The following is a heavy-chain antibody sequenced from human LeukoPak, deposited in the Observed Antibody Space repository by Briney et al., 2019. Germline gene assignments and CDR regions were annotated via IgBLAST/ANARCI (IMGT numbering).Heavy chain of an antibody. CDR3: AREEAGSLTY. D-gene: IGHD6-19*01. J-gene: IGHJ4*02. CDR1: GYSISSGYY. Sequence: SETLSLTCTVSGYSISSGYYWGWIRQPPGKGLEWIGSIYHSGSTYYNSSLKSRVTISVDTSKNQFSLKLSSVTAADTAVYYCAREEAGSLTYWGQGTLVTVSS. CDR2: IYHSGST. V-gene: IGHV4-38-2*02.